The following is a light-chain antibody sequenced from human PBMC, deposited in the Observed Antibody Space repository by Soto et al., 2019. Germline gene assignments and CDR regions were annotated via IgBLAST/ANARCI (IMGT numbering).Light chain of an antibody. V-gene: IGLV2-14*01. Sequence: QSVLTQLAAGSGSPGQSSTISCTGTSSDVGGYNYVSWYQQHPGKAPKLMIYEVSNRPSGVSNRFSGSKSGNTASLTISGLQAEDEADYYCSSYTSSSTLYVFGTGTKVTVL. CDR3: SSYTSSSTLYV. J-gene: IGLJ1*01. CDR2: EVS. CDR1: SSDVGGYNY.